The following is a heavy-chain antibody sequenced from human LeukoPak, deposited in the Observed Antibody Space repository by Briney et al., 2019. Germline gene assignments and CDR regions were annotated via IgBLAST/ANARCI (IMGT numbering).Heavy chain of an antibody. J-gene: IGHJ5*02. V-gene: IGHV1-18*04. D-gene: IGHD3-3*01. CDR3: ARDGVTIFGVVIAYNWFDP. CDR2: ISAYNGNT. CDR1: GYTFTGYY. Sequence: ASVKVSCKASGYTFTGYYMHWVRQAPGQGLEWMGWISAYNGNTNYAQKLQGRVTMTTDTSTSTAYMELRSLRSDDTAVYYCARDGVTIFGVVIAYNWFDPWGQGTLVTVSS.